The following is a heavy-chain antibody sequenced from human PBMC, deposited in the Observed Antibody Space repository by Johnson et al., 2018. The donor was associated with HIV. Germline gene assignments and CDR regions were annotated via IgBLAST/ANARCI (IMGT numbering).Heavy chain of an antibody. CDR3: AQEGSSGWYHGLDAFDI. J-gene: IGHJ3*02. D-gene: IGHD6-19*01. Sequence: QVQLVESGGGVVQPGGSLRLSCAAYGFTFSNYGMHWVRQAPGKGLKWVAFIRYDGNNEYYAGSVKGRFTISRDNSKNTLYLQMNSLRAEDTAVYYCAQEGSSGWYHGLDAFDIWGQGAMVTVSS. CDR2: IRYDGNNE. V-gene: IGHV3-30*02. CDR1: GFTFSNYG.